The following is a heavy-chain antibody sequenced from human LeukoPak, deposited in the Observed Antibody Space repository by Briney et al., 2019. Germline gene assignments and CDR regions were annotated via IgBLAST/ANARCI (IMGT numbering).Heavy chain of an antibody. J-gene: IGHJ4*02. CDR3: ATARYYYDSSARYDY. CDR1: GFTFSTYS. Sequence: GGSLRLSCAASGFTFSTYSINWVRQAPGKGLEWVSSISGSGSSIYYADSVKGRFTISRDNAKNSLYLQMNSLRAEDTAVYYCATARYYYDSSARYDYWGQGTLVTVSS. V-gene: IGHV3-21*04. CDR2: ISGSGSSI. D-gene: IGHD3-22*01.